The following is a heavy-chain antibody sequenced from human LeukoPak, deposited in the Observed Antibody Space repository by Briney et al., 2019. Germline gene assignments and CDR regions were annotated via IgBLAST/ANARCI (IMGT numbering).Heavy chain of an antibody. D-gene: IGHD3-22*01. V-gene: IGHV3-23*01. J-gene: IGHJ4*02. CDR3: AKGTMIVVVPIMDFDY. Sequence: GGSLRLSCAASGFTFSSYAMSWVRQAPGKGLEWVSAISGSGGSTYYADSVKGRFTISRDNSKNTLYLQMNSLRAEDTAVYYCAKGTMIVVVPIMDFDYWGQGTLATVSS. CDR1: GFTFSSYA. CDR2: ISGSGGST.